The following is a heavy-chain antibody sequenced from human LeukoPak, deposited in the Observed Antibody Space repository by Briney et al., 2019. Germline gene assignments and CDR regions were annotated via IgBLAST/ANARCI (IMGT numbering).Heavy chain of an antibody. J-gene: IGHJ3*02. CDR2: ISSSSSTI. D-gene: IGHD2-15*01. CDR3: ARAPYSPTEGAFDI. CDR1: GFTFSSYG. V-gene: IGHV3-48*04. Sequence: SGGSLRLSCAASGFTFSSYGMHWVRQAPGKGLEWVSYISSSSSTIYYADSVKGRFTISRDNAKNSLYLQMNSLRAEDTAVYYCARAPYSPTEGAFDIWGQGTMVTVSS.